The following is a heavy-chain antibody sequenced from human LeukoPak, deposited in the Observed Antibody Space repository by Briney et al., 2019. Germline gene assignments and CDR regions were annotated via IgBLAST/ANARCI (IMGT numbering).Heavy chain of an antibody. D-gene: IGHD3-22*01. Sequence: GGSLRLSCAASGFTFSSYGMHWVRQAPGKGLDWVAVIWFDGSNKYYADSVKGRFTISRDNSKNALYLQMNSLRAEDTAVYYYARDDNPYYYDSSGLDYWGQGTLVTVSS. CDR3: ARDDNPYYYDSSGLDY. J-gene: IGHJ4*02. CDR2: IWFDGSNK. V-gene: IGHV3-33*01. CDR1: GFTFSSYG.